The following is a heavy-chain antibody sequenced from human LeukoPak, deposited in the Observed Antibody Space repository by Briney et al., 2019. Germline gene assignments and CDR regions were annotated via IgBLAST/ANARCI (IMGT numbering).Heavy chain of an antibody. Sequence: PSETLSLTCAVSVASISSSNWWSWVRQPPGKGLEWIGEIYHSGSTNYTPSLKSRVTISVDKSKNHFSLKLNSVTAADTAVYYCATDRIYGGFDYWGQGTLVTVSS. D-gene: IGHD4-23*01. CDR3: ATDRIYGGFDY. CDR1: VASISSSNW. J-gene: IGHJ4*02. CDR2: IYHSGST. V-gene: IGHV4-4*02.